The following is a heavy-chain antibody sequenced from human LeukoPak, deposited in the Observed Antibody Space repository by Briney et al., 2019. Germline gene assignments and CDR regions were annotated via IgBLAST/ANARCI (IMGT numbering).Heavy chain of an antibody. CDR1: YESISSSSHY. CDR3: ARTKYYFDSSDYFFFDP. Sequence: SETLSLTCTVSYESISSSSHYWGWIRRPPGKGLGWIGSIDSGRNIHSNPSLDGRDTISVDTSKNQFSLKLSSVTAADTAVYYCARTKYYFDSSDYFFFDPWGQGILVIVSS. CDR2: IDSGRNI. D-gene: IGHD3-22*01. J-gene: IGHJ5*02. V-gene: IGHV4-39*01.